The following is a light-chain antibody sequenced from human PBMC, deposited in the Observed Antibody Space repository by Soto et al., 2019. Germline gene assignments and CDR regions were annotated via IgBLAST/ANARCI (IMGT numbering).Light chain of an antibody. V-gene: IGLV1-40*01. CDR2: GNS. CDR1: SSNIGAGYD. Sequence: QSVLTQPPSVSGAPGQRVTISCTGSSSNIGAGYDVHWYQQLPGTAPKLLIYGNSNRPSGVPDRFSGSKSGTSASLAITGLGAEDEADYWCQSYDSSLSGVVFGGGTKLTVL. J-gene: IGLJ2*01. CDR3: QSYDSSLSGVV.